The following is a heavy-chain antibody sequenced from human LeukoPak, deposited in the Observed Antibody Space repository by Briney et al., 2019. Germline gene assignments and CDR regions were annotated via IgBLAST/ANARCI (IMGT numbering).Heavy chain of an antibody. D-gene: IGHD5-18*01. V-gene: IGHV3-66*01. CDR2: FYNGVNT. CDR1: GVTVSNNY. Sequence: GGSLRLSCAASGVTVSNNYMSWVRQAPGQGLEWVSIFYNGVNTYCADSAKGRFTISRDNSKNTLYLQMNNLRAEETAVYYCARVGSGSIYGYGDHWGQGTLVTVSS. J-gene: IGHJ4*02. CDR3: ARVGSGSIYGYGDH.